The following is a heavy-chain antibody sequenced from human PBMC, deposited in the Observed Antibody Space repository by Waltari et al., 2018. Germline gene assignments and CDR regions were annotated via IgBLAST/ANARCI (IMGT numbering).Heavy chain of an antibody. J-gene: IGHJ4*02. V-gene: IGHV4-34*01. CDR3: AGTTVKEKRPLDY. Sequence: QVPLQQWGAGLLKPSETLSLTCAVYGGSFSGYYCSWIRQPLGKGLEWIWEINHSRSTNYNPSLKSRVTISVDTSKNQFSLKLSSVTAADTAVYYCAGTTVKEKRPLDYWGQGTLVTVSS. CDR1: GGSFSGYY. CDR2: INHSRST. D-gene: IGHD4-4*01.